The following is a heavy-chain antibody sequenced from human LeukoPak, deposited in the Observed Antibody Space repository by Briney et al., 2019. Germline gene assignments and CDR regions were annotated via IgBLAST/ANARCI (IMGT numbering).Heavy chain of an antibody. CDR3: AKVLTPQYYYYFYMDV. Sequence: GGSLRLSCAASGFTFSSYAMSWVRQAPGKGLEWVSAISGSGGSTYYTDSVKGRFTISRDNSKNTLYLQMNSLRAEDTAVYYCAKVLTPQYYYYFYMDVWGKGTTVTVSS. CDR1: GFTFSSYA. V-gene: IGHV3-23*01. CDR2: ISGSGGST. J-gene: IGHJ6*03.